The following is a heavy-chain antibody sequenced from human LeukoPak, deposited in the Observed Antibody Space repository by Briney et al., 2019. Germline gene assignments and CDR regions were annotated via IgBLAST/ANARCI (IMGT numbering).Heavy chain of an antibody. J-gene: IGHJ4*02. CDR2: IDTDGSNT. Sequence: GGSLRLSCAASGFTFSSYSMNWVRQAPGKGLVWVSRIDTDGSNTNYADSVKGRFTISRDNAKNTLYLQMNSLRAEDTAVYYCATSFYGDDVYWGQGTLVTVSS. CDR1: GFTFSSYS. D-gene: IGHD4-17*01. V-gene: IGHV3-74*01. CDR3: ATSFYGDDVY.